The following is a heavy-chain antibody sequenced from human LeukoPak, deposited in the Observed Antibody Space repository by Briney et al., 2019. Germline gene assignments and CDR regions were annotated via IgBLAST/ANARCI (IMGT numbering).Heavy chain of an antibody. J-gene: IGHJ5*02. CDR1: GFTFSNFW. Sequence: GRSLRLSCAASGFTFSNFWMGWVRQAPGKGLEWVANIKQDETEKFYLGSVKGRFIISRDNAKNSLFLQMDSLKAEDTAIYYCTTDRWYSADHWGQGTLVTVSS. D-gene: IGHD2-15*01. CDR3: TTDRWYSADH. V-gene: IGHV3-7*03. CDR2: IKQDETEK.